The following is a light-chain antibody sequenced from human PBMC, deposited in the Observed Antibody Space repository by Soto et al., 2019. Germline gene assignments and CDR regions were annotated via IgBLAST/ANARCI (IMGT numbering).Light chain of an antibody. Sequence: DIQMTQSPSTLSASVGDRVTISCRASQSISSWLAWYQQKPGMTPKLLIYDASRLESGVPSRFSGSGSGTEFTLTISSLQPDDFVTYYCQQYNDYVNSFGQGTKLEMK. V-gene: IGKV1-5*01. CDR3: QQYNDYVNS. CDR1: QSISSW. CDR2: DAS. J-gene: IGKJ2*01.